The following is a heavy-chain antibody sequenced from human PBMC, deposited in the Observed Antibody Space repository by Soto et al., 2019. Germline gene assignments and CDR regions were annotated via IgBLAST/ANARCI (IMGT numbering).Heavy chain of an antibody. J-gene: IGHJ4*02. V-gene: IGHV4-39*01. D-gene: IGHD2-2*01. CDR1: GDSISSSRHY. CDR2: IYYSGNT. Sequence: QLQLQESGPGLVKPSETLSLTCTVSGDSISSSRHYWGWIRQPPGKGLEWIGCIYYSGNTYYSPSHKSRVTISVDTSKDQFSLRLSSVTAADTAVYYCARLTISGSFDYWGQGTLVTVSS. CDR3: ARLTISGSFDY.